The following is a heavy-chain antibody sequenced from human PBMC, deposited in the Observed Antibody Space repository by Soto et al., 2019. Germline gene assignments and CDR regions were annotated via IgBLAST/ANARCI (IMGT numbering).Heavy chain of an antibody. Sequence: VQVLASGGGLVQPGRSLRLSCAVSGFRFEQYVMHWVRQGPGKGLEYVSTVSPTGDTVAYADSMEGRFTVSRDNAKNSLYLQMNSLKGDATAFYYCLKDAPNGSIDDWGKGTLVTVSS. D-gene: IGHD3-10*01. CDR3: LKDAPNGSIDD. CDR2: VSPTGDTV. J-gene: IGHJ4*02. V-gene: IGHV3-9*01. CDR1: GFRFEQYV.